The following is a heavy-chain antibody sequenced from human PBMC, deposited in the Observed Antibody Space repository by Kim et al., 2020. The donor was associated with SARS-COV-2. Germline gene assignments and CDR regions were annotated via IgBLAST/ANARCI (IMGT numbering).Heavy chain of an antibody. CDR3: AREAIGYCSSTSCYGYYYYGMDV. CDR1: GYTFTSYY. V-gene: IGHV1-46*01. CDR2: INPSGGST. J-gene: IGHJ6*02. D-gene: IGHD2-2*01. Sequence: ASVKVSCKASGYTFTSYYMHWVRQAPGQGLEWMGIINPSGGSTSYAQKFQGRVTMTRDTSTSTVYMELSSLRSEDTAVYYCAREAIGYCSSTSCYGYYYYGMDVWGQGTTVTVSS.